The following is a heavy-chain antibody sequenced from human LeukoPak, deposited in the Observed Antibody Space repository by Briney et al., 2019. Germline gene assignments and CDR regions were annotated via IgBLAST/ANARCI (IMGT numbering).Heavy chain of an antibody. CDR2: IYPGDSDT. V-gene: IGHV5-51*01. Sequence: GESLKISCKGSGYSFTSYWIGWVRQMPGKGLEWMGIIYPGDSDTRYSPSFQGQVTISADKSISTAYLQWSSLKAPDTAMYYCARSVMARGVYWFDPWGQGTLVIVSS. CDR3: ARSVMARGVYWFDP. CDR1: GYSFTSYW. D-gene: IGHD3-10*01. J-gene: IGHJ5*02.